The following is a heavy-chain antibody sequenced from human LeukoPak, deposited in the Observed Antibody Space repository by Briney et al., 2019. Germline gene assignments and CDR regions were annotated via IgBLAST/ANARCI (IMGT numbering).Heavy chain of an antibody. J-gene: IGHJ4*02. V-gene: IGHV1-69*06. Sequence: ASVKVSCKASGGTFSSYAISWVRQAPGQGLEWMGGIIPIFGTANYAQKFQGRVTITADKSTSTAYMELSSLRAEDTAVYYCAKDGDYDILTGWSYTLYYLDYWGQGTLVTVSS. CDR1: GGTFSSYA. D-gene: IGHD3-9*01. CDR3: AKDGDYDILTGWSYTLYYLDY. CDR2: IIPIFGTA.